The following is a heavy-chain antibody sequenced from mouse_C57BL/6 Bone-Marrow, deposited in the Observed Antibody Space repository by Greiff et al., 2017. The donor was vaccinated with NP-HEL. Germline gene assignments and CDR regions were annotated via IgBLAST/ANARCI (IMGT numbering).Heavy chain of an antibody. CDR3: ERSVLSSYYAMDY. J-gene: IGHJ4*01. CDR2: IYPGDGDT. V-gene: IGHV1-82*01. Sequence: QVQLQQSGPELVKPGASVKISCKASGYALSSSWMNWVKQRPGKGLEWIGRIYPGDGDTNYNGKFKGKGTLTADKSSSTAYMQLRSLTSEDSAVYFCERSVLSSYYAMDYWGQGTSVTVSS. D-gene: IGHD1-1*01. CDR1: GYALSSSW.